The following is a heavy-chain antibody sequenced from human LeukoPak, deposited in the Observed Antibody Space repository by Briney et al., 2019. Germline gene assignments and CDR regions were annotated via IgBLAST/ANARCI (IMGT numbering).Heavy chain of an antibody. Sequence: GESLKISCKGSGYSFTSYWIGWVRQMPGKGLEWMGIIYPGDSDTRYSPSFQGQVTISADKSISTAYPQWSSLKASDTAMYYCARSVGATYYSFDYWGQGTLVTVSS. V-gene: IGHV5-51*01. D-gene: IGHD1-26*01. J-gene: IGHJ4*02. CDR2: IYPGDSDT. CDR3: ARSVGATYYSFDY. CDR1: GYSFTSYW.